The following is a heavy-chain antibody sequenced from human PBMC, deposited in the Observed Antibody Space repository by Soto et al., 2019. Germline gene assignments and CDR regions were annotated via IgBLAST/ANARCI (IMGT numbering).Heavy chain of an antibody. CDR3: ARMVPPGTLDY. CDR1: GGSFSGYY. V-gene: IGHV4-34*01. Sequence: PSETLSLTXAVYGGSFSGYYWSWIRQPPGKGLEWIGEINHSGSTNYNPSLKSRVTISVDTSKNQFSLKLSSVTAADTAVYYCARMVPPGTLDYWGQGTLVTVSS. CDR2: INHSGST. J-gene: IGHJ4*02. D-gene: IGHD1-26*01.